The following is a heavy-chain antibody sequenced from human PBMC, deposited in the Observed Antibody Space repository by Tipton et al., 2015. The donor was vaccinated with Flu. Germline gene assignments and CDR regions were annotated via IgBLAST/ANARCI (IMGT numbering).Heavy chain of an antibody. D-gene: IGHD2-21*01. CDR1: GFTFRTNG. CDR3: ARAPRDSDAFDI. CDR2: IRSDETTE. Sequence: SGFTFRTNGMHWVRQAPGKGLEWVAHIRSDETTEYADSVKGRFTISRDNSKDMLYLQMNSLRAEDTALYYCARAPRDSDAFDIWGQGTMVTVSS. V-gene: IGHV3-30*02. J-gene: IGHJ3*02.